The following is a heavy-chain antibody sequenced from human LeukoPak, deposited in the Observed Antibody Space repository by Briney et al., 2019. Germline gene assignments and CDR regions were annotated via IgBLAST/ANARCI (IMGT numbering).Heavy chain of an antibody. D-gene: IGHD6-19*01. J-gene: IGHJ3*02. Sequence: ASVKVSCKASGYTFTSYGISWVRQAPGQGLEWMGWISAYNGNTNYAQKLQGRVTMTRDTSISTAYMELSRLRSDDTAVYYCARDNRIAGIAVDELLWAFDIWGQGTMVTVSS. CDR3: ARDNRIAGIAVDELLWAFDI. CDR1: GYTFTSYG. CDR2: ISAYNGNT. V-gene: IGHV1-18*01.